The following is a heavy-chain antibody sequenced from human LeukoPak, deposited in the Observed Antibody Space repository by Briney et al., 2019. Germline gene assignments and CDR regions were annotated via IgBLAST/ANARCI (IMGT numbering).Heavy chain of an antibody. CDR2: IYHSGST. D-gene: IGHD3-10*01. V-gene: IGHV4-38-2*01. CDR3: ARTEYYGSGSYPNWFDP. J-gene: IGHJ5*02. Sequence: SETLSLTCAVSGYSISSGYYWGWIRQPPGKGLEWIGSIYHSGSTYYNPSLKSRVTISVDTSKNQFSLKLSSVTAADTAVYYCARTEYYGSGSYPNWFDPWGQGTLVTVSA. CDR1: GYSISSGYY.